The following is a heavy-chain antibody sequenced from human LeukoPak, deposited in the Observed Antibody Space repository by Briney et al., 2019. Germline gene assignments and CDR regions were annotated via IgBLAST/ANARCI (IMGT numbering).Heavy chain of an antibody. CDR2: IYHSGST. V-gene: IGHV4-38-2*02. CDR3: ASLVYGSGSTFDY. J-gene: IGHJ4*02. D-gene: IGHD3-10*01. Sequence: SETLSLTCTVSGYSISSGYYWGWIRQPPGKGPEWIGSIYHSGSTYYNPSLKSRVTISVDTSMNQFSLKLSSVTAADTAVYYCASLVYGSGSTFDYWGQGTLVTVSS. CDR1: GYSISSGYY.